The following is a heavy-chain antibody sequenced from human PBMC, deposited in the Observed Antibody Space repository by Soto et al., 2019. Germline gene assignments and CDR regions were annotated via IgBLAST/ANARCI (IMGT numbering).Heavy chain of an antibody. J-gene: IGHJ4*02. D-gene: IGHD6-6*01. CDR2: ISYDGSNK. Sequence: GGSLRLSCAASGFTFSSYGMHWVRQAPGKGLEWVAVISYDGSNKYYADSVKGRFTISRDNSKNTLYLQMNSLRAEDTAVYYCAKAGPALVGIYYFDYWGQGTLVTVSS. CDR1: GFTFSSYG. CDR3: AKAGPALVGIYYFDY. V-gene: IGHV3-30*18.